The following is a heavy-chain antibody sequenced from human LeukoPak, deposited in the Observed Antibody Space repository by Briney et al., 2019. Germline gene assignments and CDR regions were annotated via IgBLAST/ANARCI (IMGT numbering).Heavy chain of an antibody. CDR2: ISGSDGST. CDR1: GFTFSSYT. V-gene: IGHV3-23*01. D-gene: IGHD6-19*01. J-gene: IGHJ4*02. Sequence: PGGSLRLSCATSGFTFSSYTMNWVRQAPGKGLEWVSGISGSDGSTYYADSVKGRFTISRDNSKNTLYLQMNSLRVEDTAVYYCAKDPPAAGPDFDCWGQGTLVTVSS. CDR3: AKDPPAAGPDFDC.